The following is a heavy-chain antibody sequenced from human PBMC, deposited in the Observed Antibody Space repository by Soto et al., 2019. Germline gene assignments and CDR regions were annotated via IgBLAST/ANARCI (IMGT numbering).Heavy chain of an antibody. CDR1: GFSLSTYGMG. V-gene: IGHV2-5*02. CDR2: IYWDDDK. CDR3: AHAGDYDLLTFDH. J-gene: IGHJ4*02. Sequence: QITLKESGPTLVRLAQTLTLTCVFSGFSLSTYGMGVAWIRQPPGKALEWLALIYWDDDKRYSPSLKDRLAISKDTSSNQVVLTITNMDPGDTATYFCAHAGDYDLLTFDHWGPGTLVTVSS. D-gene: IGHD4-17*01.